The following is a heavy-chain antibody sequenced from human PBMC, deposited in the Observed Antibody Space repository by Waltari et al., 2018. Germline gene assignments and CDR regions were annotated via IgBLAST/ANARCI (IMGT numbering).Heavy chain of an antibody. D-gene: IGHD2-15*01. Sequence: EVQLVESGGGLVQPGGSLRLSCAASGFVFSSDAMSWFRQAPGKGLEWVSTISGPGDSTYYADSVNGRFTISRDNSQNTVYLQVNSLTAEDTAIYYCARLPGDYVGYWGQGTLVTVSS. CDR2: ISGPGDST. CDR1: GFVFSSDA. V-gene: IGHV3-23*04. CDR3: ARLPGDYVGY. J-gene: IGHJ4*02.